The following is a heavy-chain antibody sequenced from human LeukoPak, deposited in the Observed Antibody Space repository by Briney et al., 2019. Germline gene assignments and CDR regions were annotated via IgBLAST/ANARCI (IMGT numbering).Heavy chain of an antibody. CDR1: GLSFSSFA. CDR2: IRGNGVT. Sequence: GGSLRLSCAASGLSFSSFAMSWVCQGPARGLEWVSSIRGNGVTFYADSVKGRFTLSSDSSRNTVYFQLNNLRVEDTAIYYCAKASWVSSTDAVRWGQGTLVTVSS. V-gene: IGHV3-23*01. CDR3: AKASWVSSTDAVR. J-gene: IGHJ4*02. D-gene: IGHD3-16*01.